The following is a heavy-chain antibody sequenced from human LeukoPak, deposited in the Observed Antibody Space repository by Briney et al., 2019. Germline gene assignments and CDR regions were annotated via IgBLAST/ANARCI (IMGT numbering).Heavy chain of an antibody. D-gene: IGHD6-13*01. J-gene: IGHJ4*02. Sequence: PGGSLRLSCAASGFTFSSYVMPWVRQAPGKGLEWVAVTTNDGRFKNYADPVKGRFTISRDNSKNLLYLQMNSLRAEDTAVYYCARDHSSSWYFDYWGQGTLVTVSS. CDR2: TTNDGRFK. CDR3: ARDHSSSWYFDY. V-gene: IGHV3-30*04. CDR1: GFTFSSYV.